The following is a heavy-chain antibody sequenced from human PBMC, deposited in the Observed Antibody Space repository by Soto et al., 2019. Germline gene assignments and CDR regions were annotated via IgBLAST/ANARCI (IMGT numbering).Heavy chain of an antibody. CDR2: IYHSGST. CDR1: RGSISSSNW. CDR3: ARGATIYCGGDCSRKKYYSYMDV. D-gene: IGHD2-21*01. J-gene: IGHJ6*03. V-gene: IGHV4-4*02. Sequence: PAETLSLTCAVSRGSISSSNWWSWVRQPPGKGLEWIGEIYHSGSTNYNPSLKSRVTISVDKSKNQFSLKLSSVTAADTAVYYCARGATIYCGGDCSRKKYYSYMDVWGKGTTVTVSS.